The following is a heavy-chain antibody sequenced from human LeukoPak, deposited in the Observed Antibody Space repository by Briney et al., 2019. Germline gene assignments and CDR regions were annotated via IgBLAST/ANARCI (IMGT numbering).Heavy chain of an antibody. V-gene: IGHV4-59*08. Sequence: PSETLSLTRSAPGGPFSTYYWTWLRQPPGPRLEYSGCVYYTGSTNYNPSLQSRVAISIDTSKNQFSLKLRSVTAADTAVYFCARIDGDLLDSWGQGTLVAVSS. CDR2: VYYTGST. CDR3: ARIDGDLLDS. CDR1: GGPFSTYY. J-gene: IGHJ4*02. D-gene: IGHD4-17*01.